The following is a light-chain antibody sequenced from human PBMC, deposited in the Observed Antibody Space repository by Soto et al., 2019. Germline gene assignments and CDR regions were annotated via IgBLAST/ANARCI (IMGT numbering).Light chain of an antibody. V-gene: IGKV3-11*01. CDR3: QQRGNWIT. CDR2: DAS. Sequence: PGERATLSCRASQSVSSYLAWYQQKPGQAPRLLIYDASNRATRIPARFTASGSGTDFTLTISSLEPEDSAVYYCQQRGNWITFGPGTRLEIK. CDR1: QSVSSY. J-gene: IGKJ5*01.